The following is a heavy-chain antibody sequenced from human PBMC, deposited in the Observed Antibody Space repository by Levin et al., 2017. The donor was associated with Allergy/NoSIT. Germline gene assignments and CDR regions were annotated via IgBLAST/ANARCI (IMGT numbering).Heavy chain of an antibody. D-gene: IGHD3-16*02. J-gene: IGHJ4*02. CDR3: ALYLWGTYRFYA. CDR2: INPNSGGT. Sequence: GESLKISCKASGYTFTGFYIQWVRQAPGQGLEWMGWINPNSGGTDYAQKFQGRATMTRDTSISTAYVELSRLRSDDTAVYYCALYLWGTYRFYAWGQGTLVTVSS. V-gene: IGHV1-2*02. CDR1: GYTFTGFY.